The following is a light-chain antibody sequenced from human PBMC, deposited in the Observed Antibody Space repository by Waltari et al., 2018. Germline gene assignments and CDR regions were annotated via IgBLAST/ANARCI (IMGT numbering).Light chain of an antibody. J-gene: IGLJ2*01. Sequence: QSALTQPPSASGSPGQSVTISCTGTSSDVGAYNYVLWYQHHPGKAPKPMIYEVSKRPSGVPARFSGAKSGNTASLTVSGLQAEDGAYYSCSSYVGSNIVVFGGGTTLTVL. CDR1: SSDVGAYNY. CDR2: EVS. V-gene: IGLV2-8*01. CDR3: SSYVGSNIVV.